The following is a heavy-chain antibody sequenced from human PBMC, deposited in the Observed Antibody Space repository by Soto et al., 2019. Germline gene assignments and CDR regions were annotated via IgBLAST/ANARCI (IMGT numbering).Heavy chain of an antibody. D-gene: IGHD5-18*01. J-gene: IGHJ4*02. CDR3: ARGPLQLWLIFFDY. CDR2: TSYSSKLYN. CDR1: RVSVSSHSAA. Sequence: SQTLSLTRAISRVSVSSHSAACNWIRQSPSRGLEWLGRTSYSSKLYNDYALSVKSRITINPDTSKNQLYLQLNSVIPEDTAVYYGARGPLQLWLIFFDYWGQGTLVTVSP. V-gene: IGHV6-1*01.